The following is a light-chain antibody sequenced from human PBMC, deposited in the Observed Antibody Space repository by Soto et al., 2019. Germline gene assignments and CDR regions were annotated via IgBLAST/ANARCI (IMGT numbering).Light chain of an antibody. J-gene: IGKJ2*01. Sequence: DIQLTQSPSFLSASVGVTVTITCRASQAISSYFAWYQQKPGKAPQLLIYASSTLQSGVPSRFSGKRSGTEFTLTISSLQPEDLATYHCQQLNSDPYTFGQGTKLEIK. CDR1: QAISSY. CDR2: ASS. V-gene: IGKV1-9*01. CDR3: QQLNSDPYT.